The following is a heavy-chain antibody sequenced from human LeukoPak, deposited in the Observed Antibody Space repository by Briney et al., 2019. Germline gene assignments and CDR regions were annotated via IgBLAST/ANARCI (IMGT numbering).Heavy chain of an antibody. J-gene: IGHJ4*02. CDR3: ARWTTTFLDY. D-gene: IGHD1-1*01. CDR2: IYSGGTT. Sequence: GGSLRLSCAASGFTVSSNYMSWVRQAPGRRLEWVSIIYSGGTTYHADSVKGRFTISRDNSKNTLYLQMNSLRAEDTAVYYCARWTTTFLDYWGQGTLVTVSS. CDR1: GFTVSSNY. V-gene: IGHV3-53*05.